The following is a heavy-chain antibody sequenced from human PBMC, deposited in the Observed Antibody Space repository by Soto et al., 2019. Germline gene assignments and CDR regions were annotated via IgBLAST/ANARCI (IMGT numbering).Heavy chain of an antibody. CDR2: IYYSGST. CDR3: ARLYYYDSSGPDY. D-gene: IGHD3-22*01. Sequence: PSETLSLTCTVSGGSISSSSYYCGWIRQPPGKGLEWIGSIYYSGSTYYNPSLKSRVTISVDTSKNQFSLKLSSVTAADTAVYYCARLYYYDSSGPDYWGQGTLVT. CDR1: GGSISSSSYY. J-gene: IGHJ4*02. V-gene: IGHV4-39*01.